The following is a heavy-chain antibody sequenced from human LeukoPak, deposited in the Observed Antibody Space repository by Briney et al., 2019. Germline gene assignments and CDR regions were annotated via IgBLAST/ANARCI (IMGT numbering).Heavy chain of an antibody. CDR2: ISADNGNT. J-gene: IGHJ4*02. V-gene: IGHV1-18*04. D-gene: IGHD6-13*01. CDR1: GYTLSNHA. CDR3: ARDEGYSSSWYDY. Sequence: ASVKVSCKGSGYTLSNHAFSWVRQAPGQGLEWMGWISADNGNTNHAQKFQGRVSLITDTSTSTAYMELRSLRSDDTAVYYCARDEGYSSSWYDYWGLGTLVTVSS.